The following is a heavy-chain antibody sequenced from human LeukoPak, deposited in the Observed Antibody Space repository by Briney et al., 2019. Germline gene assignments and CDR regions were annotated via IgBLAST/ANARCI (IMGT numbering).Heavy chain of an antibody. CDR2: IYYSGST. V-gene: IGHV4-39*07. J-gene: IGHJ5*02. Sequence: SETLSLTCTVSGGSISSSSYYWGWIRQPPGKGLEWIGSIYYSGSTYYNPSLKSRVTISVDTSKNQFSLKLSSVTAADTAVYYCARGITIFGVVIPYNWFDPWGQGTLVTVSS. CDR1: GGSISSSSYY. D-gene: IGHD3-3*01. CDR3: ARGITIFGVVIPYNWFDP.